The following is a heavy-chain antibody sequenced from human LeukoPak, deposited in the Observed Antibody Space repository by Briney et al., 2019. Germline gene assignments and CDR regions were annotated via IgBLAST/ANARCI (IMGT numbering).Heavy chain of an antibody. CDR3: ATPAPGPRYCSSTSCLGEASDI. CDR1: GGTLSSYA. Sequence: GASVKVSRKASGGTLSSYAISWVRQPPGQGLEWMGRIIPLLGIANYAQKFQGRVTITADKSTSTAYIELSSLRSEDTAVYYCATPAPGPRYCSSTSCLGEASDIWGQGTMVTVSS. D-gene: IGHD2-2*01. V-gene: IGHV1-69*04. J-gene: IGHJ3*02. CDR2: IIPLLGIA.